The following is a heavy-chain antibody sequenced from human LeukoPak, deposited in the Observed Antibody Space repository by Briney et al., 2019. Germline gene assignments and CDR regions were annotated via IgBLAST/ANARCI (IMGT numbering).Heavy chain of an antibody. CDR1: GSIFSSYW. CDR2: IDPSDSYT. Sequence: GESLQISCQGSGSIFSSYWITWVRQVPGKGVEWMGKIDPSDSYTNYSPSFQGHLTISADKSISTAYLQCSSLHASDTAMYYCARQRSGDWFDPWGQGTLVAVSS. J-gene: IGHJ5*02. CDR3: ARQRSGDWFDP. D-gene: IGHD3-10*01. V-gene: IGHV5-10-1*01.